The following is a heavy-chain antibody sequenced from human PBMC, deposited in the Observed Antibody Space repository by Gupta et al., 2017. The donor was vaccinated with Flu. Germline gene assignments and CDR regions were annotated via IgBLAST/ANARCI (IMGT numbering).Heavy chain of an antibody. CDR2: VHGIGST. V-gene: IGHV4-31*02. Sequence: YFWGWIRQRPGKGVEWIAYVHGIGSTDRTPSLKSRLTISLDTPKNQYYLNLTSVTAADTAVYYCAISECSSTWYLGAFDIWGQGTMVTVSS. CDR3: AISECSSTWYLGAFDI. CDR1: YF. D-gene: IGHD6-13*01. J-gene: IGHJ3*02.